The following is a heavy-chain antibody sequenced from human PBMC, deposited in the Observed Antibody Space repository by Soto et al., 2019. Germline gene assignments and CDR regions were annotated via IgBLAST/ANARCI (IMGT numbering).Heavy chain of an antibody. CDR2: IKSKTDGGTT. V-gene: IGHV3-15*01. CDR1: GFTFSNAW. CDR3: TTGSSLRCSSTSCSAD. J-gene: IGHJ4*02. Sequence: GGSLRLSCAASGFTFSNAWMSWVRQAPGKGLEWVGRIKSKTDGGTTDYAAPVKGRFTISRDDSKNTLYLQMNSLKTEDTAVYYCTTGSSLRCSSTSCSADWGQGTLVTVSS. D-gene: IGHD2-2*01.